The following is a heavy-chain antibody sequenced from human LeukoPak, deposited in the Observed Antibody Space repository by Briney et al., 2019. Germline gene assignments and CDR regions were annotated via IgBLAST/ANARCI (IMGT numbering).Heavy chain of an antibody. D-gene: IGHD6-6*01. V-gene: IGHV3-30*02. CDR2: IRYDGSNK. CDR3: ARDFGRSSSRAFDI. Sequence: GGSLRLSCAASGFTFSSYGMHWVRQAPGKGLEWVAFIRYDGSNKYYADSVKGRFTISRDNSKNTLYLQMNSLRAEDTAVYYCARDFGRSSSRAFDIWGQGTMVTVSS. J-gene: IGHJ3*02. CDR1: GFTFSSYG.